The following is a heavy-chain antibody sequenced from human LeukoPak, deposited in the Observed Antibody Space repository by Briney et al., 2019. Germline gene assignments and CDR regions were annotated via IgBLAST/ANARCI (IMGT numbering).Heavy chain of an antibody. CDR1: GGSISSYY. V-gene: IGHV4-59*01. D-gene: IGHD3-3*01. CDR2: IYYSGST. J-gene: IGHJ3*02. Sequence: SETLSLTCTVSGGSISSYYWSWIRQPPGKGLEWIGYIYYSGSTNYNPSLKSRVTISVDTSKNQFSLKLSSVTAADTAVYYCARDGARGYDFWSGYYAGGAFDIWGQGTMVTVSS. CDR3: ARDGARGYDFWSGYYAGGAFDI.